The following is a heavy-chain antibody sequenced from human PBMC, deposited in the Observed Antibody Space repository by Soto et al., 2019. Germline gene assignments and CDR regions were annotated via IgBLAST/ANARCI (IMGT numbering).Heavy chain of an antibody. Sequence: SETLSLTCTVSGGSISSYYWSCIRQPPRKGLEWIGYIYYSGSTNYNPSLKSRVTISVDTSKNQFSLKLSSVTAADTAVYYCARYPPSVVQLWLPLFDYWGQGTLVTVSS. V-gene: IGHV4-59*01. CDR2: IYYSGST. CDR1: GGSISSYY. CDR3: ARYPPSVVQLWLPLFDY. J-gene: IGHJ4*02. D-gene: IGHD5-18*01.